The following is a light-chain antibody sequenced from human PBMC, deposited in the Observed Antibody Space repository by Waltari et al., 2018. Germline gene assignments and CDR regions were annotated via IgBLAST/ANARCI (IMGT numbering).Light chain of an antibody. V-gene: IGLV2-14*03. Sequence: QSALTQPASVSGSPGQLITISCTGTSSDFSAYNYVSWYQQHPGKAPKLIINAVTIRPSGVSNRFSGSKSGNTASLIISGLQPEDEADYYCTSFTDNRYVFGTGTKVTVL. CDR2: AVT. CDR3: TSFTDNRYV. CDR1: SSDFSAYNY. J-gene: IGLJ1*01.